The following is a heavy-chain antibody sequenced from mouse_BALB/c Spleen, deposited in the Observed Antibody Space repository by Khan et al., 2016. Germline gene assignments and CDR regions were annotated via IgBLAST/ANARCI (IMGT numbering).Heavy chain of an antibody. J-gene: IGHJ4*01. V-gene: IGHV3-2*02. CDR1: AYSITSDYA. CDR3: ASCYLYAWDY. Sequence: EVELVESGPGLVKPSQSLSLTCTVTAYSITSDYAWNWIRQFPGNKLEWMGYISYSGSTSYNPSPKSRISIARDTSKNQFFLQLNSVTAEHTATYYCASCYLYAWDYWGQGTSVTVSS. CDR2: ISYSGST.